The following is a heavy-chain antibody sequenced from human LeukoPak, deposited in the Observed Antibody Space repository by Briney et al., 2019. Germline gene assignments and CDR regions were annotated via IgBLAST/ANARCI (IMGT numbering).Heavy chain of an antibody. D-gene: IGHD2-15*01. CDR1: GFTFSSYA. CDR3: AKDEGRGGSPDY. V-gene: IGHV3-23*01. Sequence: GGSLRLSCAASGFTFSSYAMSWVRQAPGKGPEWVSAISGSGGSTYYADSVKGRFTISRDNSKNTLYLQMNSLRAEDTAVYYCAKDEGRGGSPDYWGQGTLVTVSS. J-gene: IGHJ4*02. CDR2: ISGSGGST.